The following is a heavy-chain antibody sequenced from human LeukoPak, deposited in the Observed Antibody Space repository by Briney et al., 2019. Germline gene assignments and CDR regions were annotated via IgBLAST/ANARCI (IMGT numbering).Heavy chain of an antibody. J-gene: IGHJ4*02. D-gene: IGHD1-1*01. CDR3: ARSWNDVYYTL. Sequence: QAGGSLRLSCAASGFTFNNHVMHWVRQAPGKGLEWVAVISYDGSNKYYADSVKGRFTISRDNSKNTLYLQMNSLRAEDTAVYYCARSWNDVYYTLWGQGTLVTVSS. V-gene: IGHV3-30*04. CDR1: GFTFNNHV. CDR2: ISYDGSNK.